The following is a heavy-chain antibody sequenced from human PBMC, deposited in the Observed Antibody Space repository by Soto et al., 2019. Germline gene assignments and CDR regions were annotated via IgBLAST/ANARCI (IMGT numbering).Heavy chain of an antibody. CDR1: GFTFSGYS. Sequence: GGSLRLSCAASGFTFSGYSMNWVRRAPGKGLEWVSYISGSSSITYYADSVKGRFTISRDNAKNSLYLHMNSLRDADTAVYYCARGIDSSGYYVYWGQGTLVTVSS. V-gene: IGHV3-48*02. D-gene: IGHD3-22*01. CDR2: ISGSSSIT. J-gene: IGHJ4*02. CDR3: ARGIDSSGYYVY.